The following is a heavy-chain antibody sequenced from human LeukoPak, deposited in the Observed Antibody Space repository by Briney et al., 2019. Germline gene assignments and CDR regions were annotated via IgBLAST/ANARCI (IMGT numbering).Heavy chain of an antibody. CDR1: GFTFSSYE. CDR3: ARGGLWSGEYYFDY. V-gene: IGHV3-66*01. CDR2: IYSADSA. Sequence: GGSLRLSCVASGFTFSSYEMNWVRQAPGKGLERVSVIYSADSAYYADSVKGRFTISGDNSKNTLYLQMKNLRAEDTAVYYCARGGLWSGEYYFDYWGQGTLVTVSS. D-gene: IGHD3-10*02. J-gene: IGHJ4*02.